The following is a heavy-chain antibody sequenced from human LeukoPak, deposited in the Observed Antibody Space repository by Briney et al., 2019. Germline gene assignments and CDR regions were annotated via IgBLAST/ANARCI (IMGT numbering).Heavy chain of an antibody. Sequence: GSLRLSCAASGFTFSSYWMSWVRQAPGKGLEWVANIKQDGSEKYYVDSVKGRFTISRDNAKNSLYLQMNSLRAEDTAVYYCAREGIYCSSTSCYADYWGQGTLVTVSS. CDR3: AREGIYCSSTSCYADY. CDR2: IKQDGSEK. V-gene: IGHV3-7*01. D-gene: IGHD2-2*01. J-gene: IGHJ4*02. CDR1: GFTFSSYW.